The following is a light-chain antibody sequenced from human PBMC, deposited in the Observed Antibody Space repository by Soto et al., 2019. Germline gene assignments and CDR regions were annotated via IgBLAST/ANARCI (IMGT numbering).Light chain of an antibody. V-gene: IGKV1-9*01. CDR3: QQLYTYPLT. Sequence: DIQLTQSPSFLSASLGDRVSITCRASQGIRSFLAWHQQKPGKAPKLLIHGASTLATGVPSRFSGSGSGTEFTLTISSLQPEDFATYYCQQLYTYPLTFGGGTKVDIK. CDR2: GAS. J-gene: IGKJ4*01. CDR1: QGIRSF.